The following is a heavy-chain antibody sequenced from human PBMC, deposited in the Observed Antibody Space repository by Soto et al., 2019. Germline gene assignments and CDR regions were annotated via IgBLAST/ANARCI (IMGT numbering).Heavy chain of an antibody. Sequence: PGWSLRLSCAASGFTFSSYSMNLVRQAPGKGLEWVSSISSSSSYIYYADSVKGRFTISRDNAKNSLYLQMNSLRAEDTAVYYCVPFWSGSCYFDYWGEGTLVTVS. J-gene: IGHJ4*02. CDR3: VPFWSGSCYFDY. CDR2: ISSSSSYI. D-gene: IGHD3-3*01. CDR1: GFTFSSYS. V-gene: IGHV3-21*01.